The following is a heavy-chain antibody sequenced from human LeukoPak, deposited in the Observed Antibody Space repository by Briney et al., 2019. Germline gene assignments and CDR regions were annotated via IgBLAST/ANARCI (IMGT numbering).Heavy chain of an antibody. D-gene: IGHD3-10*01. CDR3: ARLYGSGSDFDF. CDR1: GGSISSQY. CDR2: IYYSGNA. V-gene: IGHV4-59*08. Sequence: PSETLSLTCSVSGGSISSQYWSWVRQPPGKGLEWIGYIYYSGNANYNPSLKSRVTISVDTSKNQFSLKMTSVTPADTAVYYCARLYGSGSDFDFWGQGTMVTVSS. J-gene: IGHJ3*01.